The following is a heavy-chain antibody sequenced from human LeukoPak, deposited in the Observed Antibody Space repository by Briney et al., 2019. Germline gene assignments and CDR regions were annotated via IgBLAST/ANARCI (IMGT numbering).Heavy chain of an antibody. D-gene: IGHD3-22*01. CDR1: GFTFSSYS. Sequence: PGGSLRLSCAASGFTFSSYSMNWVRQAPGKGLEWVSYISSSSSTIYYADSVKGRFTISRDNAKNSLYLQMNSLRDEDTAVYYCASQDKDYYDSTNYTPIDYWGQGTLVTVSS. J-gene: IGHJ4*02. CDR2: ISSSSSTI. V-gene: IGHV3-48*02. CDR3: ASQDKDYYDSTNYTPIDY.